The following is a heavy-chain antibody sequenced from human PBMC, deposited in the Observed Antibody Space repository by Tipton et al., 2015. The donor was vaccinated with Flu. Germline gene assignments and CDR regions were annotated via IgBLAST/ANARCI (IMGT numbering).Heavy chain of an antibody. CDR3: AKDHSCGDTTKCPEKAFAL. J-gene: IGHJ5*02. D-gene: IGHD3-22*01. V-gene: IGHV3-30*02. CDR1: GFRVSNYG. Sequence: SLRLSCAASGFRVSNYGMHWVRQAPGKGLEWVSLIKDDGSETYYTDAVRGRFTISRDKSKNTPYLQMNSLSAEDPAVYFCAKDHSCGDTTKCPEKAFALWGQGTLVTVSS. CDR2: IKDDGSET.